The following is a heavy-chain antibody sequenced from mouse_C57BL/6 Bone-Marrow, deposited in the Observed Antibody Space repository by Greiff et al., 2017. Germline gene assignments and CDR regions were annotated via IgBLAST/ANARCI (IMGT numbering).Heavy chain of an antibody. J-gene: IGHJ1*03. CDR3: ARIPPHFDYYCSSPRWYFDV. Sequence: VQLQESGAELARPGASVKLSCKASGYTFTSYGISWVKQRPGQGLEWIGEIYPRSGNTYYNEKFKGKATLTADKSSSTAYMELRSLTSEDSAVYFCARIPPHFDYYCSSPRWYFDVWGTGTTVTVSS. V-gene: IGHV1-81*01. CDR2: IYPRSGNT. CDR1: GYTFTSYG. D-gene: IGHD1-1*01.